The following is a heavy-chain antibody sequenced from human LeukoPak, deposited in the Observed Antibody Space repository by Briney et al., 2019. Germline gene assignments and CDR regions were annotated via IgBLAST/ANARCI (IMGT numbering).Heavy chain of an antibody. V-gene: IGHV3-30*02. CDR3: AKDYFSSSWSGGYYYYMDV. CDR2: IRYDGSNK. D-gene: IGHD6-13*01. CDR1: GFTFSSYG. Sequence: PGGSLRLSCAASGFTFSSYGMHWVRQAPGKGLEWVAFIRYDGSNKYYADSVKGRFTISRDNSKNTLYLQMNSLRAEDTAVYYCAKDYFSSSWSGGYYYYMDVWGKGTTVTVSS. J-gene: IGHJ6*03.